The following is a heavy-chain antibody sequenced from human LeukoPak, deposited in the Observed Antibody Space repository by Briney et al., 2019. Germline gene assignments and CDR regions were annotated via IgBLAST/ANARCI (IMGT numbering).Heavy chain of an antibody. D-gene: IGHD3-10*01. Sequence: XETLSLTCAVSGASISSGYWWSWVRPXPGKGLEWIGEIYHSGSTNHNPSLKSRVTISVDKSKSQFSLNLSSVTAADTAVYYCARDDTGVIRGIRFHYWGQGTLVTVSS. CDR2: IYHSGST. V-gene: IGHV4-4*02. CDR1: GASISSGYW. J-gene: IGHJ4*02. CDR3: ARDDTGVIRGIRFHY.